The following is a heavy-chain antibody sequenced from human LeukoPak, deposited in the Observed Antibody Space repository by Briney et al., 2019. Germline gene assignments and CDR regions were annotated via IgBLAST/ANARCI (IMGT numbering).Heavy chain of an antibody. D-gene: IGHD4-17*01. CDR1: GFTFSTYW. CDR3: ARASTTVPNLLDH. V-gene: IGHV3-74*03. Sequence: GGSLRLSCAASGFTFSTYWMHWVRQAPGKGLLWVSRINGDGTSTKYADSVKGRFTISRDNARHTLYLQMNSLRAEDTAVYYCARASTTVPNLLDHWGQGTLVTVSS. J-gene: IGHJ4*02. CDR2: INGDGTST.